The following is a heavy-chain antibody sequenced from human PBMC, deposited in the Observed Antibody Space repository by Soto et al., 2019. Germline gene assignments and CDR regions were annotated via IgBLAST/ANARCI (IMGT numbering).Heavy chain of an antibody. CDR3: AKDHPVIEVVKVFEY. Sequence: XSLRLSGAASGXGVSSYAMSWVRQSPGKGLDWVSAIIGSGTNTHYADSVKGRFTISRDNSKNTLYLQMNSLRAEDTAVYYCAKDHPVIEVVKVFEYWGRGALDTVSS. D-gene: IGHD3-22*01. V-gene: IGHV3-23*01. CDR2: IIGSGTNT. CDR1: GXGVSSYA. J-gene: IGHJ4*02.